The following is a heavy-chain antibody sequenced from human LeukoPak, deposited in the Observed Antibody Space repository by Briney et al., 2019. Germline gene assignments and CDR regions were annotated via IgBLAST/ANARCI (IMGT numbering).Heavy chain of an antibody. V-gene: IGHV1-8*01. CDR2: MNPNSGNT. D-gene: IGHD3-22*01. CDR3: ARGSVRGYIPGGDY. CDR1: GYTFTSYD. J-gene: IGHJ4*02. Sequence: ASVKVSCKASGYTFTSYDINWVRQATGQGLEWIGWMNPNSGNTGYAQKFQGRVTMTRNTSISTAYMELSSLRSEDTAVYYCARGSVRGYIPGGDYWGQGTLVTVSS.